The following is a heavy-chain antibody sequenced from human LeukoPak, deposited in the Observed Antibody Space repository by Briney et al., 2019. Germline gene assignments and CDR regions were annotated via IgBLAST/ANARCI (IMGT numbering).Heavy chain of an antibody. D-gene: IGHD6-13*01. CDR2: ISSSSSYI. CDR3: ARDAGIAAGVGY. J-gene: IGHJ4*02. V-gene: IGHV3-21*01. CDR1: GFTFSSYS. Sequence: PGGSLRLSCAASGFTFSSYSMNWVRQAPGKGLEWVSSISSSSSYIYYADSVKGRFTITRDNAKNSLYLQMNSLRAEDTAVYYCARDAGIAAGVGYWGQGTLVTVSS.